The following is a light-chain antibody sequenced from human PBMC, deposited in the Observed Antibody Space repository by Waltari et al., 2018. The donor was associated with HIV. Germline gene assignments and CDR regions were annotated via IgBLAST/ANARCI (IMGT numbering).Light chain of an antibody. V-gene: IGKV1-33*01. CDR2: DIS. J-gene: IGKJ5*01. Sequence: IQMTQSPSSLSASVGDRVTITCQARQDITNYLNWYQQKPGKAPKLLIYDISNLEAGVPSMFRGSGSGTEFTFTISSLQPEDFATHYCQQYNILPITFGQGTRLEI. CDR3: QQYNILPIT. CDR1: QDITNY.